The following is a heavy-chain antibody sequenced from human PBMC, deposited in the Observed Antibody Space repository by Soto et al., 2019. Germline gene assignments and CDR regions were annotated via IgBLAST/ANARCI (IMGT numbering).Heavy chain of an antibody. CDR1: GESLNAYY. J-gene: IGHJ4*02. V-gene: IGHV4-34*01. CDR2: INHSGTT. CDR3: ANTPHYYGSGILN. Sequence: SETLSLTCAVYGESLNAYYWSWIRQPPGKGLEWLGEINHSGTTNYNPSLKSRVTLSIDTSKHQLSLNLTSVTAADTAAYHCANTPHYYGSGILNWGQGNLVTVSS. D-gene: IGHD3-10*01.